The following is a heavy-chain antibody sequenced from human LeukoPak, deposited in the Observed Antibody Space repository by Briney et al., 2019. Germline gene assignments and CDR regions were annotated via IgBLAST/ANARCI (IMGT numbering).Heavy chain of an antibody. V-gene: IGHV4-61*02. J-gene: IGHJ3*02. Sequence: SETLSLTCTVSGGSISSGSYYWSWIRQPAGKGLEWIGRIYTSGSTNYNPSLKSRVTISVDTSKNQFSLKLGSATAADTAVYYCARAPYDFWSGNDAFDIWGQGTMVTVSS. CDR1: GGSISSGSYY. CDR2: IYTSGST. CDR3: ARAPYDFWSGNDAFDI. D-gene: IGHD3-3*01.